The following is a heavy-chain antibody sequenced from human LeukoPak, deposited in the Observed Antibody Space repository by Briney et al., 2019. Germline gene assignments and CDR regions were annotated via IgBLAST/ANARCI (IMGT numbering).Heavy chain of an antibody. CDR1: GFIFSNYE. V-gene: IGHV3-48*03. CDR3: TRRGLLHLPDF. CDR2: ISRSGSTI. Sequence: GGSLRLSCAASGFIFSNYEMNWVRQAPGKGLEWVSYISRSGSTIYYADSVKGRFTVSRDNAKNSLFLQMNSLRAEDTAVYFCTRRGLLHLPDFWGQGTLVTVSS. D-gene: IGHD3-3*01. J-gene: IGHJ4*02.